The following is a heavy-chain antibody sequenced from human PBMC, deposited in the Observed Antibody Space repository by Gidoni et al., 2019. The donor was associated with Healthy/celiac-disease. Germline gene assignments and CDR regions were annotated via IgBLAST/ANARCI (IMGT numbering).Heavy chain of an antibody. J-gene: IGHJ4*02. Sequence: GLEWVSAISGSGGSTYYADSVKGRFTISRDNSKNTLYLQMNSLRAEDTAVYYCAKADTFGGVIAPTDFDYWGQGTLVTVSS. CDR2: ISGSGGST. CDR3: AKADTFGGVIAPTDFDY. D-gene: IGHD3-16*02. V-gene: IGHV3-23*01.